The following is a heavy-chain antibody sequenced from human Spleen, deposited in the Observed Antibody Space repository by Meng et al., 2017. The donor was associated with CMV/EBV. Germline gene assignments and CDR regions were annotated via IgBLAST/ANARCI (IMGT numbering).Heavy chain of an antibody. CDR2: IYYSGNT. D-gene: IGHD1-14*01. J-gene: IGHJ5*02. CDR3: ARAEYYNWFDP. Sequence: QEPGPGLVKPSQTLSLTCSVSGGSMSSGDYFWNWIRQPPGKGLEWIRYIYYSGNTYYNPSLKSRVTISIDTSKNQFSLKLSSVTAADTAVYYCARAEYYNWFDPWGQGTLVTVSS. CDR1: GGSMSSGDYF. V-gene: IGHV4-30-4*01.